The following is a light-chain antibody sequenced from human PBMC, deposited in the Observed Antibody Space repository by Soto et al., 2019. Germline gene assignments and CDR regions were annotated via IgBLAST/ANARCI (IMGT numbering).Light chain of an antibody. CDR2: GAS. V-gene: IGKV3-20*01. Sequence: EIVLTQSPGTLSLSPGERATLSCRASQSVSSSYLAWYQQKPGQAPRLLIYGASSRATGIPDRFSGSGSGTDFTLTISRLVPEDFAVYYCQQYGSSPPLTFGGGNKVEIK. CDR1: QSVSSSY. J-gene: IGKJ4*01. CDR3: QQYGSSPPLT.